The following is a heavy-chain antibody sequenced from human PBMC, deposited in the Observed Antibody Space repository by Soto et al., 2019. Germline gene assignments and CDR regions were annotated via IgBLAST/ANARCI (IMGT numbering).Heavy chain of an antibody. J-gene: IGHJ4*02. CDR2: INPSGGST. V-gene: IGHV1-46*03. CDR3: ARDSLDIIMVRGVIIPQAPSFDY. D-gene: IGHD3-10*01. CDR1: GYTFTSYY. Sequence: ASVKVSCKASGYTFTSYYMHWVRQSPGQGLEWMGIINPSGGSTSYAQKFQGRVTMTRDTSTSTVYMELISLRSEDTAVYYCARDSLDIIMVRGVIIPQAPSFDYWGQGTLVTVSS.